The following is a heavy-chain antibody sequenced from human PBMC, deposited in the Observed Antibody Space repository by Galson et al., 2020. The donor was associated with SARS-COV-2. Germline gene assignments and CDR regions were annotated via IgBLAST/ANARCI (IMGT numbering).Heavy chain of an antibody. CDR3: TRPQYYYDNSVHDY. J-gene: IGHJ4*02. Sequence: GGSLRLSCAASGFTFSDYAMHWVRQASGKGLEWVGRIRNKANNYATGYAASVTGRFTISSDDSKNTAYLKMNSLKTEDTAVYYCTRPQYYYDNSVHDYWGQGTLVTVSS. D-gene: IGHD3-22*01. V-gene: IGHV3-73*01. CDR1: GFTFSDYA. CDR2: IRNKANNYAT.